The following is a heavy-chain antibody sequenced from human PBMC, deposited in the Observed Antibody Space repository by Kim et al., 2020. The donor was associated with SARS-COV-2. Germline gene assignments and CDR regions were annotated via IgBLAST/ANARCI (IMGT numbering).Heavy chain of an antibody. CDR3: ARRHYYYYYMDV. V-gene: IGHV1-18*01. J-gene: IGHJ6*03. Sequence: NYAQKLQGRVTMTTDTSTSTAYMELRSLRSDDTAVYYCARRHYYYYYMDVWGKGTTVTVSS.